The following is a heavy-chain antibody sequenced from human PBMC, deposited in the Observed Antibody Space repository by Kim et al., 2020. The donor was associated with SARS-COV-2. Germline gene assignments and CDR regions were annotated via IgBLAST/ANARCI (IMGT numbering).Heavy chain of an antibody. CDR1: GYSFSSYA. D-gene: IGHD3-10*01. CDR2: ISAYNGNT. CDR3: ARAESWSYYPA. J-gene: IGHJ1*01. Sequence: ASVKVSCKASGYSFSSYAINWVRQAPGQGLEWMGWISAYNGNTNYAQKLQGRVTITTDTSTSTAYMELSSLRSDDTAVYYCARAESWSYYPAWGHGTLVSVST. V-gene: IGHV1-18*01.